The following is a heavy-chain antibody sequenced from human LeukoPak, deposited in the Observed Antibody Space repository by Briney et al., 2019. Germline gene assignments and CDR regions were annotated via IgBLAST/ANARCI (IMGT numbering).Heavy chain of an antibody. V-gene: IGHV4-34*01. CDR2: INHSGST. J-gene: IGHJ5*01. CDR3: ARGRQYCSGGSCCSWFDY. CDR1: GGSFSGYY. Sequence: SETLSLTCAVYGGSFSGYYWSWIRQPPGKGLEWIGEINHSGSTNYNPSLKSRVTIPVDTSKNQFSLKLSSVTAADTAVYYCARGRQYCSGGSCCSWFDYWGQGTLVTVSS. D-gene: IGHD2-15*01.